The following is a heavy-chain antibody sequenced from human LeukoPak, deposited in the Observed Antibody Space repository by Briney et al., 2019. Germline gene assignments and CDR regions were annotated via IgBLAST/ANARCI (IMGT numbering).Heavy chain of an antibody. J-gene: IGHJ5*02. Sequence: ASVKVSCKASGYTFTSYDINWVRQATGQGLEWMGWMNPNSGNTGYAQKFQGRVTMTRNTAISTAYMELSSLRSEDTAVYYCARGEGYSSSWSVHWFDPWGQGTLVTVSS. V-gene: IGHV1-8*01. CDR3: ARGEGYSSSWSVHWFDP. CDR1: GYTFTSYD. CDR2: MNPNSGNT. D-gene: IGHD6-13*01.